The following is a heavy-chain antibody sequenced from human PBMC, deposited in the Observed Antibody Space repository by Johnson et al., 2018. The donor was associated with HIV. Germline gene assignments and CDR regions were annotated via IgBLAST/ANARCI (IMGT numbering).Heavy chain of an antibody. V-gene: IGHV3-11*01. J-gene: IGHJ3*02. CDR2: ISRSGSTI. CDR1: GSTFSDYY. Sequence: VQLVESGGGSVKSGGSLRLSCAASGSTFSDYYMIWIRQAPGKGLEWVSYISRSGSTIYYADPATGRFTISRDDSTNTAYLQMNSPTTEDTAVYYCARTRHYYEAFDIWGQGTMVTVSS. D-gene: IGHD3-10*01. CDR3: ARTRHYYEAFDI.